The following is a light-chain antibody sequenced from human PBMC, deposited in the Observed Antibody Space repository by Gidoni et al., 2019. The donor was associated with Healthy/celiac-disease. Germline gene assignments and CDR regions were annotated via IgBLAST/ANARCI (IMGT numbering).Light chain of an antibody. V-gene: IGKV3-20*01. J-gene: IGKJ3*01. CDR2: GAS. Sequence: EIVLTQSPGTLSLSPGERATPSCRASQSVSSSYLAWYQQKPGQAPRLLIYGASSRATGIPDRFSGSGSGTDFTLTISRLEPEDFAVYYCQQYGSSLFTFXPXTKVDIK. CDR1: QSVSSSY. CDR3: QQYGSSLFT.